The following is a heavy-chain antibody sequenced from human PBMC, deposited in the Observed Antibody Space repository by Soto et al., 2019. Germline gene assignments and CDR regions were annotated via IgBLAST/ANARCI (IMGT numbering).Heavy chain of an antibody. CDR2: IHYSGST. D-gene: IGHD2-21*02. J-gene: IGHJ4*02. V-gene: IGHV4-59*01. Sequence: QVQLQESGPGLVKPSETLSLTCTVSGASISSYYWSWIRQPPGKGLEWIGYIHYSGSTNCNPSLKSRVTMSVDTSKNQFSLKLTSVIAADTAMYYCARNSCGGGCPRFYFDYWGQGPLVTVSS. CDR1: GASISSYY. CDR3: ARNSCGGGCPRFYFDY.